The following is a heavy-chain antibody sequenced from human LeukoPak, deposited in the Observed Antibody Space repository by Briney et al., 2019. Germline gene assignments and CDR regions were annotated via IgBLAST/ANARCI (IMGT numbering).Heavy chain of an antibody. J-gene: IGHJ4*02. CDR3: ASLYDFWSGYYISDY. CDR2: ISSSSSYI. V-gene: IGHV3-21*01. Sequence: PGGSLRLSCAASGFTFSSYSMNWVRQAPGKGLEWVSSISSSSSYIYYADSVKGRFTISRDNAKNSLYLQMNSLRAEDTAVYYCASLYDFWSGYYISDYWGQGTLVTVSS. D-gene: IGHD3-3*01. CDR1: GFTFSSYS.